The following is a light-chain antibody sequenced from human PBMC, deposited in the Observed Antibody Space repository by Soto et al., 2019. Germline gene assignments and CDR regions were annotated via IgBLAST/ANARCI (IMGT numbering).Light chain of an antibody. J-gene: IGKJ3*01. CDR3: QHRHN. Sequence: EVVLTQSPATLSLSPGDRATLSCRASQSVSIDFAWYQQKPGQAPRPLIYDASNRATGIPARFSGSGSGTDFTLTISSLEPEDFAVYYCQHRHNFGPGTKVDIK. CDR2: DAS. V-gene: IGKV3-11*01. CDR1: QSVSID.